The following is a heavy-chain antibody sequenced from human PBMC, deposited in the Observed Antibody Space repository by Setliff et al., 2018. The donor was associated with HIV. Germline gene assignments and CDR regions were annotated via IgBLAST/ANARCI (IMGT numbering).Heavy chain of an antibody. CDR3: ARAPLTYSSSWYGNGNLDY. D-gene: IGHD6-13*01. J-gene: IGHJ4*02. Sequence: SVKVSCKASGYTFTGYYMHWVRQAPGQGLEWMGWINPNSGGTNYAQKFQGRVTMTRDTSISTAYMELSRLRSDDTAVYYCARAPLTYSSSWYGNGNLDYWGQGTLVTVSS. V-gene: IGHV1-2*02. CDR1: GYTFTGYY. CDR2: INPNSGGT.